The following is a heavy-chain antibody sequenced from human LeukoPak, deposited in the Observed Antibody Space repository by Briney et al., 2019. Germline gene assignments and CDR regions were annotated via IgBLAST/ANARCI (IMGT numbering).Heavy chain of an antibody. V-gene: IGHV3-21*04. CDR3: ARDGREHAAFDI. CDR1: GFTFSSYA. Sequence: GGSLRLSCAASGFTFSSYAMSWVRQAPGKGLEWVSSISSSSSYIYYADSVKGRFTISRDNAKNSLYLQMNSLRAEDTALYHCARDGREHAAFDIWGQGTMVTVSS. J-gene: IGHJ3*02. CDR2: ISSSSSYI. D-gene: IGHD1-26*01.